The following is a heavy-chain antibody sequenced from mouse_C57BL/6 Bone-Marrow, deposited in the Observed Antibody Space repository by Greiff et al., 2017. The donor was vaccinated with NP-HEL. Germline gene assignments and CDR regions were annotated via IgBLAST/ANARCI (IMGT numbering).Heavy chain of an antibody. V-gene: IGHV1-54*01. D-gene: IGHD2-1*01. CDR3: ARDLLH. CDR1: GYAFTNYL. J-gene: IGHJ4*01. Sequence: VKLMESGAELVRPGPSVKVSCKASGYAFTNYLIEWVKQRPGQGLEWIGVINPGSGGTNYNEKFKGKATLTADKSSSTAYMQLSSLTSEDSAVYFCARDLLHWGQGTSVTVSS. CDR2: INPGSGGT.